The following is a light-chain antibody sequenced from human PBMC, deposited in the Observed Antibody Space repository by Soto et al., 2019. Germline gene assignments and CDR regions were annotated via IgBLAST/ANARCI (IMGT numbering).Light chain of an antibody. V-gene: IGKV3-11*01. CDR3: XXXXXXPPGXT. CDR1: QSVDIY. CDR2: DAS. J-gene: IGKJ2*01. Sequence: EVVLTQSPATLSLSPGERATLSCRASQSVDIYLAWYQQKPGQAPRLLIYDASKRATGIPARFSGSGSGTXXTXXXSSLXXEDXVXXXXXXXXXXPPGXTFGQGTKLEIK.